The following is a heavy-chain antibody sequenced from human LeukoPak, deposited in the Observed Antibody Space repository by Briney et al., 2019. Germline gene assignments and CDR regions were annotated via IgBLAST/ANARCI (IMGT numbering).Heavy chain of an antibody. D-gene: IGHD2-2*01. CDR3: ARDYSAAADDAFDI. J-gene: IGHJ3*02. CDR1: GYTFTSYA. V-gene: IGHV1-3*03. Sequence: GASVKVSCKASGYTFTSYAMHWVRQAPGQRLEWMGWINAGNGNTKYSQEFQGRVTITRDTSASTAYMELSSLRSEDMAVYYCARDYSAAADDAFDIWGQGTMVTVSS. CDR2: INAGNGNT.